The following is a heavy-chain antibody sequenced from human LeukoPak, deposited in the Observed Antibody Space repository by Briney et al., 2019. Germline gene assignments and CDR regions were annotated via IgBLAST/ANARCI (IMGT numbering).Heavy chain of an antibody. CDR2: IKQDGSEK. J-gene: IGHJ5*02. CDR1: GFTFSSYW. Sequence: GGSRRLSCAASGFTFSSYWMSWVRQAPGKGLEWVANIKQDGSEKYYVDSVKGRFTISRDNAKNSLYLQMNRLRAEDTAVYSCARELNGLDPWGQGTLVTVSS. D-gene: IGHD2-8*01. V-gene: IGHV3-7*01. CDR3: ARELNGLDP.